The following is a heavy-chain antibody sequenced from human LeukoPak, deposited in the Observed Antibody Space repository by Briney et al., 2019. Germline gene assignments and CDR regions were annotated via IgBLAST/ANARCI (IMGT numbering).Heavy chain of an antibody. CDR3: ARDLDWNDDFDY. CDR1: GYTFTGYY. J-gene: IGHJ4*02. CDR2: INPNSGGT. V-gene: IGHV1-2*02. Sequence: ASMKVSCKASGYTFTGYYMHWVRQAPGQGLEWMGWINPNSGGTNYAQKFQGRVTMTRDTSTSTAYMELSRLRSDDTAVYYCARDLDWNDDFDYWGQGTLVTVSS. D-gene: IGHD1-1*01.